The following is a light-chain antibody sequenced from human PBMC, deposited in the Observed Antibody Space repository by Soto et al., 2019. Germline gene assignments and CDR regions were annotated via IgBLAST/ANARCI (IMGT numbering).Light chain of an antibody. Sequence: QSVLTQPASVSGSPGQSITISCTGTSSDVGGYNAVSWYQQHPGKAPKLMIYDVSNRPSGASDRFSGSKSGNTASLTISGLQAEDYADYYCGSYASVCAYVFGTGTKVTVL. V-gene: IGLV2-14*01. J-gene: IGLJ1*01. CDR3: GSYASVCAYV. CDR1: SSDVGGYNA. CDR2: DVS.